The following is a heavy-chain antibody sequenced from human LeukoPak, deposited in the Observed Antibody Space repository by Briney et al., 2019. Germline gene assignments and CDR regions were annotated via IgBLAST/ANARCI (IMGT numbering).Heavy chain of an antibody. CDR1: GFTFSRFW. CDR3: AREGRPYYYGMDV. Sequence: GGSLRLSCAASGFTFSRFWMHWVRQAPGKGLVWVSRINTDASNTIYADSVKGRFTISRDNAKNTLYLQMNSLRAEDTAVYYCAREGRPYYYGMDVWGQGTTVTVSS. J-gene: IGHJ6*02. V-gene: IGHV3-74*01. CDR2: INTDASNT.